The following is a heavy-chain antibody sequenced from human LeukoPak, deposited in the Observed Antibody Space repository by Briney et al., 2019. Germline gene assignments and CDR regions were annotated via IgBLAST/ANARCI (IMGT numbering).Heavy chain of an antibody. D-gene: IGHD2-2*01. CDR1: GFTFSSYG. J-gene: IGHJ4*02. CDR3: ARASYCSSTSCYRAPFDY. Sequence: GGSLRLSCAASGFTFSSYGMNWVRQAPGKGLEWVAFIRYDGSDKYYADSVKGRFTVSRDNSKNMVYLQMNSLRAEDTAVYYCARASYCSSTSCYRAPFDYWGQGTLVTVSS. CDR2: IRYDGSDK. V-gene: IGHV3-30*02.